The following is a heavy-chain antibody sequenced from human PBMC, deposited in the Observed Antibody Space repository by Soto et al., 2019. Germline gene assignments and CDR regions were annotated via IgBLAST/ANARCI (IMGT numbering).Heavy chain of an antibody. CDR2: VTWNSVAT. D-gene: IGHD3-16*01. V-gene: IGHV3-9*01. CDR3: VKEGGMKYFDF. J-gene: IGHJ2*01. Sequence: EVQLVESGGGLVQPGRSLRLSCTASGFIFDNHAMHWVRQAPGKGLEWVAGVTWNSVATGYADSVKGRFTISRDNAKNSLYLQMNSLIAEDTAVYFCVKEGGMKYFDFWGRGTVVTVSS. CDR1: GFIFDNHA.